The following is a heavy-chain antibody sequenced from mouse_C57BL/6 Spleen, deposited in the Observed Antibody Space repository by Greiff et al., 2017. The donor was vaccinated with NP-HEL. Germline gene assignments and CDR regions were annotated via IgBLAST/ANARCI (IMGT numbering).Heavy chain of an antibody. Sequence: EVMLVESGGGLVQPGGSLSLSCAASGFTFTDYYMSWVRQPPGTALEWLGFIRNHANGYTTAYSASVKGRFAISRDNSQSILYLQMKALRAEDSATYYCARYGYYENYAMDYWGQGTSVTVSS. CDR2: IRNHANGYTT. D-gene: IGHD1-1*01. V-gene: IGHV7-3*01. CDR1: GFTFTDYY. J-gene: IGHJ4*01. CDR3: ARYGYYENYAMDY.